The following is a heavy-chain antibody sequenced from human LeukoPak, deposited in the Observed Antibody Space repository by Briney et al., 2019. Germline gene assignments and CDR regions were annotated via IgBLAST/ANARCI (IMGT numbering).Heavy chain of an antibody. Sequence: GGSLRLSCAASGFTFSSYSMNWVRQAPGKGLEWVSSISSSRSYIYYADSVKGRFTISRDNAKNSLYLQMNSLRAEDTAVYYCARRVPAAAYGAFDIWGQGTMVTVSS. J-gene: IGHJ3*02. CDR2: ISSSRSYI. V-gene: IGHV3-21*01. CDR1: GFTFSSYS. D-gene: IGHD2-2*01. CDR3: ARRVPAAAYGAFDI.